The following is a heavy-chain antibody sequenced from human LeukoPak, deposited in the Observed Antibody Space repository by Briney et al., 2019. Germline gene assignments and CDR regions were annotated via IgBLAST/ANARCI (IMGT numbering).Heavy chain of an antibody. CDR2: INPNSGGT. V-gene: IGHV1-2*02. Sequence: ASVKVSCKASGYTFTGYYMHWVRQAPGQGLEWMGWINPNSGGTNYAQKFQGRVTMTRDTSISTAYMELSSLRSEDTAVYYCASPDNYGDYYLFDYWGQGTLVTVSS. D-gene: IGHD4-17*01. CDR3: ASPDNYGDYYLFDY. J-gene: IGHJ4*02. CDR1: GYTFTGYY.